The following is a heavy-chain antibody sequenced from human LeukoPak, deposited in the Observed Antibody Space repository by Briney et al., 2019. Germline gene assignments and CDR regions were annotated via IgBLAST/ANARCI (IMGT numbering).Heavy chain of an antibody. V-gene: IGHV4-39*07. J-gene: IGHJ4*02. CDR3: ARARAPFDY. CDR2: VYSRGSI. CDR1: GGSMNTVSYY. D-gene: IGHD3-10*01. Sequence: SETLSLTCTVSGGSMNTVSYYWVWIRQAPEKGLEWIGSVYSRGSIYSNPSLRSRVTISLDTSTNQFSLNLSSVTVADTAVYYCARARAPFDYWGQGTLVTVSS.